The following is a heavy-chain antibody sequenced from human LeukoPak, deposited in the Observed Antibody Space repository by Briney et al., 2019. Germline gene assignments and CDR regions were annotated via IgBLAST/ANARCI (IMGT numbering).Heavy chain of an antibody. CDR1: GFTFSSYS. J-gene: IGHJ3*02. D-gene: IGHD3-22*01. V-gene: IGHV3-21*01. CDR2: ISSSSSYI. CDR3: ARDSGDSSGYAGLNAFDI. Sequence: GGSLRLSCAASGFTFSSYSMHWVRQAPGKGLEWVSSISSSSSYIYYADSVKGRFTISRDNAKNSLYLQMNSLRAEDTAVYYCARDSGDSSGYAGLNAFDIWGQGTMVTVSS.